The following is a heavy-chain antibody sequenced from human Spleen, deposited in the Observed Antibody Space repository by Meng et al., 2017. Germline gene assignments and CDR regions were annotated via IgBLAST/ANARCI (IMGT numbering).Heavy chain of an antibody. V-gene: IGHV3-23*01. J-gene: IGHJ3*02. CDR1: GFTLSNYG. Sequence: GESLKISCRTSGFTLSNYGMSWVRQAPGKGPEWVATISNNGDTHYADSMMGRFIISRDDSKNTLFLQVSSLRAEDTAVYYCARGGYYRTIGAFDIWGQGTMVTVSS. CDR2: ISNNGDT. D-gene: IGHD3-22*01. CDR3: ARGGYYRTIGAFDI.